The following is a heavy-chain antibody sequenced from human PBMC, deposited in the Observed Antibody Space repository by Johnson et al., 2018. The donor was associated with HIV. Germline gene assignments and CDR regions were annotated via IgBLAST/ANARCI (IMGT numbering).Heavy chain of an antibody. Sequence: EVQLVESGGGVVRPGGSLRLACAASGFTFDDYGMNWVRQAPGKGLEWVSGINWNGGSTGYADSVKGRSTISRDNAKNSLYLQMSSLRAEDTALSDCARDRVRGSEDSFDIWGQGTMVTVSS. D-gene: IGHD2-15*01. CDR2: INWNGGST. V-gene: IGHV3-20*01. CDR1: GFTFDDYG. CDR3: ARDRVRGSEDSFDI. J-gene: IGHJ3*02.